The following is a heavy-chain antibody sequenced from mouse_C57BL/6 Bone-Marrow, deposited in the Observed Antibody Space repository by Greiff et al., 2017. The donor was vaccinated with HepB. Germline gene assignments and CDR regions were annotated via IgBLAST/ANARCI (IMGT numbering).Heavy chain of an antibody. Sequence: VKLQQPGAELVKPGASVKLSCKASGYTFTSYWMHWVKQRPGQGLEWIGMIHPNSGSTNYNEKFKSKATLTVDKSSSTAYMQLSSLTSEDSAVYYCARHYGSSIYAMDYWGQGTSVTVSS. V-gene: IGHV1-64*01. CDR2: IHPNSGST. D-gene: IGHD1-1*01. CDR1: GYTFTSYW. J-gene: IGHJ4*01. CDR3: ARHYGSSIYAMDY.